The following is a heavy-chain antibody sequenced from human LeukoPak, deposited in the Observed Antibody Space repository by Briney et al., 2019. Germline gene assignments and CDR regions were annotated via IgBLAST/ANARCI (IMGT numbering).Heavy chain of an antibody. J-gene: IGHJ6*02. CDR3: AGDYSNHYYGMDV. D-gene: IGHD4-11*01. CDR1: GFTFSRCG. Sequence: LRLSCVGSGFTFSRCGMHWVRQAPGKGLEWIGYIYHSGSTYYNPSLKSRVTISVDRSKNQFSLKLSSVTAADTAVYYCAGDYSNHYYGMDVWAKGPRSPSP. V-gene: IGHV4-30-2*01. CDR2: IYHSGST.